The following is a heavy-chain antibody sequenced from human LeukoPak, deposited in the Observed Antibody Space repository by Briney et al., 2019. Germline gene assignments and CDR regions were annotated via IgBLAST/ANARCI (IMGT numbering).Heavy chain of an antibody. D-gene: IGHD5-24*01. CDR2: INPNSGGT. V-gene: IGHV1-2*02. CDR3: ARASVEMATITEQRRLFQH. Sequence: GASVKVSSKASGYTFTGYYMHWVRQAPGQGLEWMGWINPNSGGTNYAQRFQGRVTMTRDTSISTAYMELSRLRSDDTAVYYCARASVEMATITEQRRLFQHWGQGTLVTVSS. J-gene: IGHJ1*01. CDR1: GYTFTGYY.